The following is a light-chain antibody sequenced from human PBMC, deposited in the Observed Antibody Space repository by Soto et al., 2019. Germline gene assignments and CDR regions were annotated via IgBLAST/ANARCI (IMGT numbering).Light chain of an antibody. J-gene: IGLJ2*01. CDR1: SSDIGGYNY. V-gene: IGLV2-11*01. CDR2: DVT. Sequence: QSALTQPRSVSGSLGQSVTISCTGTSSDIGGYNYVSWYQQHPGKVPKLLIYDVTKRPSGVPDRFSGSKSGNTASLTISGLQTEDEADYYCCSYAGTYNSVFGGGTKVTVL. CDR3: CSYAGTYNSV.